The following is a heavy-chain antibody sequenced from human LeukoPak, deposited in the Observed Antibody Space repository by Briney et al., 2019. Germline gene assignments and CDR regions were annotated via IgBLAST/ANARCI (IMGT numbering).Heavy chain of an antibody. V-gene: IGHV3-23*01. CDR3: TRDRSRAEDD. D-gene: IGHD1-14*01. CDR2: ISGSGGST. Sequence: PGGSLRLSCAASGFTFSRFAMTWVRQAPGKGLEWVSAISGSGGSTYYADSVKGRFTISRDNSKNTLYLQMNSLRGEDTAVYYCTRDRSRAEDDWGQGTLVTVSS. CDR1: GFTFSRFA. J-gene: IGHJ4*02.